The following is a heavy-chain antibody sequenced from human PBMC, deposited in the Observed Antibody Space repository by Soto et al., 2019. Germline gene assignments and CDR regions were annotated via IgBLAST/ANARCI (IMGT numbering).Heavy chain of an antibody. CDR1: GDSISSSNF. Sequence: PSETLSLTCTVSGDSISSSNFWGWIRQPPGKGLEWIGTIFYSGSTYYNPSLKSRVTISVDTSKNQFSLKLTSVTAADTALYYCARRYGWLYFDYWGQGSLVTVSS. D-gene: IGHD3-10*01. CDR3: ARRYGWLYFDY. V-gene: IGHV4-39*01. J-gene: IGHJ4*02. CDR2: IFYSGST.